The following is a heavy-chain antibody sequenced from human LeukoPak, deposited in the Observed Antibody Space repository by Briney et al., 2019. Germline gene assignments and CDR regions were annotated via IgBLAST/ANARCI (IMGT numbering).Heavy chain of an antibody. J-gene: IGHJ4*02. Sequence: GGSLRLSCAASGFPVSINHMNWVRQAPGKGLEWVSSISDSSSFIYYADSVKGRFTISRDNAKNSLYLQMNSLRAEDTAVYYCARDGRQWLVHARFDYWGQGTLVTVSS. V-gene: IGHV3-21*01. CDR2: ISDSSSFI. CDR3: ARDGRQWLVHARFDY. CDR1: GFPVSINH. D-gene: IGHD6-19*01.